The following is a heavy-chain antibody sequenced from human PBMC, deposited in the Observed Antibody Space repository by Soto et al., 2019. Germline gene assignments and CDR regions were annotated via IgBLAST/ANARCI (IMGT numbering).Heavy chain of an antibody. J-gene: IGHJ5*02. V-gene: IGHV4-59*08. CDR3: ARRPVAGTWWFEP. CDR2: IYYSGST. CDR1: GGSISSYY. D-gene: IGHD6-19*01. Sequence: PSETLSLTCTVSGGSISSYYWSWIRQPPGKGLEWIGYIYYSGSTNYNPSLKSRVTISVDTSKNQFSLKLSSVTAADTAVYYCARRPVAGTWWFEPWGQGTLVTVSS.